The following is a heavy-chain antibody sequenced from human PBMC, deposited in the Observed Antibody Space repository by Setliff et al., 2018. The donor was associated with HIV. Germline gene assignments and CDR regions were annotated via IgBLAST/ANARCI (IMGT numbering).Heavy chain of an antibody. D-gene: IGHD6-13*01. Sequence: GSLRLSCAASGFTFSGYEMNWVRLAPGKGLEWVSYISGSGDFRAYADSVKGRFTISRDNAKNSLYLQMNSLRVDDTAIYYCARDLYGVSGTAFDVWGQGTMVTVSS. V-gene: IGHV3-48*03. CDR3: ARDLYGVSGTAFDV. CDR2: ISGSGDFR. CDR1: GFTFSGYE. J-gene: IGHJ3*01.